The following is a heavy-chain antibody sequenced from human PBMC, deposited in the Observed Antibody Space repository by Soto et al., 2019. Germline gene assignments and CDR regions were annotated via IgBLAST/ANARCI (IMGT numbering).Heavy chain of an antibody. CDR1: GFTFTDYS. CDR3: ASCYGDYEFPCEY. V-gene: IGHV3-48*02. CDR2: MSSTSNIA. Sequence: HLGGSLRLSCAGSGFTFTDYSMIWVRQAPGKGLEWISYMSSTSNIAYYVDSVNGRFTTSRDNDKNSLYLQMNSLRDEDTAVYYCASCYGDYEFPCEYWGRGTLVTVSS. D-gene: IGHD4-17*01. J-gene: IGHJ4*02.